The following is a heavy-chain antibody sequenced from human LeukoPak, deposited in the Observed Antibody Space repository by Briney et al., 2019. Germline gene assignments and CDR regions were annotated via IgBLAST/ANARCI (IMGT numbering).Heavy chain of an antibody. D-gene: IGHD6-13*01. V-gene: IGHV3-33*01. Sequence: GGSLRLSCAASGFTFSSYGMHWVRQAPGKGLEWVAIIGYDGGNIDYTDSVKGRFTISRDNSKNSLYLQMNSLRAEDTAVYYCARDAIAAAGISRDYWGQGTLVTVSS. J-gene: IGHJ4*02. CDR2: IGYDGGNI. CDR1: GFTFSSYG. CDR3: ARDAIAAAGISRDY.